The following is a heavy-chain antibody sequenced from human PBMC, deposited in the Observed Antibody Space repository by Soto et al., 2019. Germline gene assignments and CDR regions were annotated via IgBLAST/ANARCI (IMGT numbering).Heavy chain of an antibody. D-gene: IGHD6-19*01. J-gene: IGHJ4*02. CDR1: GSTFSSDD. CDR2: ISDSGGST. V-gene: IGHV3-23*01. CDR3: AKDGGWSLAVAGLFDY. Sequence: EVHLLEYGGGLVQPGGSLRLSCVVSGSTFSSDDMSWVRQAPGRGLEWVSGISDSGGSTYYADSVKGRFTISRANAKNTLYLQMKRLRVEDTALYYCAKDGGWSLAVAGLFDYWGPGTQVTVSS.